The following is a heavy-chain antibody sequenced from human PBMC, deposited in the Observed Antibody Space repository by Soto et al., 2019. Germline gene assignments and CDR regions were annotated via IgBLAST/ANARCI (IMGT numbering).Heavy chain of an antibody. D-gene: IGHD2-15*01. CDR2: ISVGGGDT. V-gene: IGHV3-23*01. Sequence: GSLRLSCAASDFTFNSYGMHWARQAPGKGLEWVSGISVGGGDTYYADSVKGRFTISRDNFKNTLHLQMNSLRAEDTAVYYCAKGYCSGGSCYWFFDLWGRGTLVTVSS. CDR3: AKGYCSGGSCYWFFDL. CDR1: DFTFNSYG. J-gene: IGHJ2*01.